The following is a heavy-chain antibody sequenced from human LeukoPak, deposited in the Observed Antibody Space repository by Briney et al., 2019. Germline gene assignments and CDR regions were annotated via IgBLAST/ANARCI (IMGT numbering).Heavy chain of an antibody. J-gene: IGHJ4*02. CDR2: ISGSGGST. V-gene: IGHV3-23*01. D-gene: IGHD2-2*02. Sequence: GGSLRLSCAASGFTFSSYAMSWVRQAPGKGLEWVSAISGSGGSTYYADSVKGRFTISRDNSKNTLYLQMNSLRAEDTAVYYCAKAVGRVVVPAAIGYYWGQGTLVTVSS. CDR1: GFTFSSYA. CDR3: AKAVGRVVVPAAIGYY.